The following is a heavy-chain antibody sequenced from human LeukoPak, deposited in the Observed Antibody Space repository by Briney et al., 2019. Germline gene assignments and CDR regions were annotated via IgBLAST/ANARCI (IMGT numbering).Heavy chain of an antibody. CDR3: ARGGLVMTTADFDY. Sequence: GRSLRLSCAASGFTFSSYAMHWVRQAPGKGLEWVAVISYDGSNKYFADSVKGRFTISRDNSKNTLYLQMNSLRAEDTAVYYCARGGLVMTTADFDYWGQGTLVTVSS. D-gene: IGHD4-17*01. J-gene: IGHJ4*02. CDR1: GFTFSSYA. V-gene: IGHV3-30-3*01. CDR2: ISYDGSNK.